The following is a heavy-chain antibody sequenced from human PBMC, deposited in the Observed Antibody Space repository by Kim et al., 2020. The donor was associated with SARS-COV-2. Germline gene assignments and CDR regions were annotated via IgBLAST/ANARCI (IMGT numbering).Heavy chain of an antibody. D-gene: IGHD3-9*01. Sequence: ASVKVSCKASGYTFTSYGISWVRQAPGQGLEWMGWISAYNGNTNYAQKLQGRVTMTTDTSTSTAYMELRSLRSDDTAVYYCARDKVSGHYYDILTGPPDYWGQGTLVTVSS. CDR3: ARDKVSGHYYDILTGPPDY. CDR1: GYTFTSYG. J-gene: IGHJ4*02. CDR2: ISAYNGNT. V-gene: IGHV1-18*01.